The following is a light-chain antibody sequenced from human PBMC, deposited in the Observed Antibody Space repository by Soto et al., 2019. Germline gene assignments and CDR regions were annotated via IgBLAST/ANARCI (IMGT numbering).Light chain of an antibody. CDR3: QQRFRAPLT. V-gene: IGKV3-15*01. J-gene: IGKJ4*01. Sequence: EVVMTPYPASHSASPVEKVPLSCKASQTSRSRLAWYQQRPSQAPRLLIYDASTRATGIAPRFSGGAYGTEFTVTICSLQSEESAIDYCQQRFRAPLTFGGGTKVEIK. CDR1: QTSRSR. CDR2: DAS.